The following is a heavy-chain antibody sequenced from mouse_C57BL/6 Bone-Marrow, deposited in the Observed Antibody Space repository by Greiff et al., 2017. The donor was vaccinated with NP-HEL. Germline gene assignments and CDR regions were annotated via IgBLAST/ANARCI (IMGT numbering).Heavy chain of an antibody. V-gene: IGHV1-81*01. D-gene: IGHD2-2*01. CDR2: IYPGSGNT. Sequence: QVQLQQSGAELARPGASVKLSCKASGYTFTSYGISWVKQRTGQGLEWIGEIYPGSGNTYYNEKFKGKATLTADTSSSTAYMELRSLTSEDSAVYFCARARYGYSWGQGTTLTVSS. CDR3: ARARYGYS. CDR1: GYTFTSYG. J-gene: IGHJ2*01.